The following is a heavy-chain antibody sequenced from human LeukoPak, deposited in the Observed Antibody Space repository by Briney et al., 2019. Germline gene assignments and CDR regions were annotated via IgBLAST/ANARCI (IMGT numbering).Heavy chain of an antibody. V-gene: IGHV3-7*01. D-gene: IGHD1-14*01. CDR2: IKQDGSAN. J-gene: IGHJ4*02. Sequence: PGGSLRLSCAASGFTFSSYWMSWVRQAPGKGLEWVANIKQDGSANYYVDSVKGRFFISRDNAKNSLTLQMNSLRAEDTAVYYCARVGPGYNLYFFDYWGQGTLVTVSS. CDR1: GFTFSSYW. CDR3: ARVGPGYNLYFFDY.